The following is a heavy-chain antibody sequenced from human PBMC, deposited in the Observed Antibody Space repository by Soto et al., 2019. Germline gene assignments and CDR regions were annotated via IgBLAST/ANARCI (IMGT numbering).Heavy chain of an antibody. Sequence: ASVKVSCKASGYTFTSYYMHWVRQAPGQGLEWMGIINPSGGSTSYAQKFQGRVTMTRDTSTSTAYMELRSLRSEDTAVYYCAREWWELPRTPSGYYYGMDVWGQGTTVTVSS. J-gene: IGHJ6*02. CDR3: AREWWELPRTPSGYYYGMDV. CDR2: INPSGGST. CDR1: GYTFTSYY. V-gene: IGHV1-46*01. D-gene: IGHD1-26*01.